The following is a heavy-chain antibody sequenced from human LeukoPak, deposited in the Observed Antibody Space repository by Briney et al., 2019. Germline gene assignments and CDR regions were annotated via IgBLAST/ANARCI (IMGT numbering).Heavy chain of an antibody. CDR1: GFTFSSYA. Sequence: GGSLRLSCAASGFTFSSYAMSWVRQAPGKGLEWVSSISGSSTHIHYADSVKGRFTISRDNAKNLLFLQMNSLRVEDTAVYYCARAPPGYEILTGSYFDFRGQGTPVTVSS. J-gene: IGHJ4*02. CDR2: ISGSSTHI. D-gene: IGHD3-9*01. V-gene: IGHV3-21*01. CDR3: ARAPPGYEILTGSYFDF.